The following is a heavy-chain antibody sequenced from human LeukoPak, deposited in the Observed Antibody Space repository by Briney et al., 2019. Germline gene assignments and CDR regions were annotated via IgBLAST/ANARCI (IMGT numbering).Heavy chain of an antibody. CDR2: ISGSGGAT. V-gene: IGHV3-23*01. CDR1: GFTFHIYA. CDR3: AKDSASDYYNWFDP. Sequence: PGGSLRLSCAASGFTFHIYAMNWVRQAPGKGLEWVAAISGSGGATHYADSVKGRFTISRDNSQNTLYLQMNSLRDEDTALYYCAKDSASDYYNWFDPWGQGTLVTVS. J-gene: IGHJ5*02. D-gene: IGHD4-11*01.